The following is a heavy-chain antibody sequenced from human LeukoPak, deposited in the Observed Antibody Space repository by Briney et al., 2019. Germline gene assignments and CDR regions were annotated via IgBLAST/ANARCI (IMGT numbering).Heavy chain of an antibody. CDR3: ARDTDY. J-gene: IGHJ4*02. Sequence: SETLSLTCTVSGGSIRNYYWSWIRQPPGKGLEWIGYIYYSGSTNYNPSLKSRVTISVDTSKNQFSLKLSSVTAADTAVYYCARDTDYWGQGTLVTVSS. CDR1: GGSIRNYY. CDR2: IYYSGST. V-gene: IGHV4-59*01.